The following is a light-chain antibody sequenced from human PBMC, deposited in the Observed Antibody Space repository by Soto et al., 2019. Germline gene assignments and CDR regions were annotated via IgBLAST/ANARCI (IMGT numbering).Light chain of an antibody. Sequence: QSVLTQPASVSGSPRQSITISYTGTSSDVGDYNYVSWYQQHPGKAPKLMIYDVSNRPSGVSNRFSGSKSGNTASLTISGLQAEDEADYYCSSYTSSSGVFGTGTKVTVL. CDR1: SSDVGDYNY. V-gene: IGLV2-14*01. CDR3: SSYTSSSGV. J-gene: IGLJ1*01. CDR2: DVS.